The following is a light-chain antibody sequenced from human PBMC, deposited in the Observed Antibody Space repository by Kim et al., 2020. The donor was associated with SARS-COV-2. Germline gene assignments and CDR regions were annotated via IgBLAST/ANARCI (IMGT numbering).Light chain of an antibody. CDR1: RPTIGRNT. Sequence: VTISCPRSRPTIGRNTVNWYQQRPGTAPKLLIYSNNQRPSGVPDRFSGSKSGTSASLAISGLQSEDEADYYCAAWDDSLNGWVFGGGTQLTVL. CDR2: SNN. CDR3: AAWDDSLNGWV. J-gene: IGLJ3*02. V-gene: IGLV1-44*01.